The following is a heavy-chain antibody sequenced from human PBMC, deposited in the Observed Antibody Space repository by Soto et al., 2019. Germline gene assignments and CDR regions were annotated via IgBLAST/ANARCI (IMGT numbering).Heavy chain of an antibody. D-gene: IGHD4-17*01. CDR2: ISAYNGNT. CDR3: ARDRPGRKYGDQPFDY. Sequence: QVHLVQSGAEVKKPGASVKVSCQAFGYTFTRYNINWVRQAPGQGLEWMGWISAYNGNTNYSEKFQGRVTMRADTTTSTAYMDLMRLTSDDTAVYCCARDRPGRKYGDQPFDYWGQGTLVTVSS. CDR1: GYTFTRYN. J-gene: IGHJ4*02. V-gene: IGHV1-18*01.